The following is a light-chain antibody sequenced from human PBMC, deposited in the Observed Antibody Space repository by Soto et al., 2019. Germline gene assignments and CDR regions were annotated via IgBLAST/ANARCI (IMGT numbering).Light chain of an antibody. CDR3: QQYNNWPQT. J-gene: IGKJ1*01. CDR2: SVS. CDR1: QSVSSY. Sequence: EIVLTQSPATLSLSPGERATLSCRASQSVSSYLAWYQQKPGQAPRLLIYSVSTRATGIPARFSGSGSGTEFTLTISSLQSEDFAVYYCQQYNNWPQTFGQGTKVDI. V-gene: IGKV3-15*01.